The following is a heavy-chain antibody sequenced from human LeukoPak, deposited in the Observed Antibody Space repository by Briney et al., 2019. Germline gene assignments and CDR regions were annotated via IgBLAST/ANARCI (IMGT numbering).Heavy chain of an antibody. CDR3: ARDLTDYYDSSGSFDY. CDR1: GFTFSSYG. J-gene: IGHJ4*02. D-gene: IGHD3-22*01. CDR2: IWYDGSNK. Sequence: GGSLRLSCAASGFTFSSYGMHWVRQAPGKGLEWVAVIWYDGSNKYYADSVKGRFTISRDNSKNTLYLQMNSLRAEDTAVYYCARDLTDYYDSSGSFDYWGQGTLVTVSS. V-gene: IGHV3-33*01.